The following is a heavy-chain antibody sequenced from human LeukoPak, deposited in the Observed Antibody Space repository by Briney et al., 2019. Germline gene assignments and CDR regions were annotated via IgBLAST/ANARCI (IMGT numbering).Heavy chain of an antibody. CDR3: ARDKTVTTHYYYYYYMDV. J-gene: IGHJ6*03. Sequence: PGGSLRLSCAASGFTFSSYGMSWVRQAPGKGLEWVSSISSSSSYIYYADSVKGRFTISRDNAKNSLYLQMNSLRAEDTAVYYCARDKTVTTHYYYYYYMDVWGKGTTVTVSS. CDR1: GFTFSSYG. V-gene: IGHV3-21*01. D-gene: IGHD4-11*01. CDR2: ISSSSSYI.